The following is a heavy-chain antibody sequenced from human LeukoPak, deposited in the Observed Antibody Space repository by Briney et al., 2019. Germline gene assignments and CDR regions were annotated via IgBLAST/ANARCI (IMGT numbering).Heavy chain of an antibody. D-gene: IGHD3-9*01. CDR3: TRGRGGYFDWLLLFDY. Sequence: GRSLRLSCTASGFTLGDYAMSWFRQAPGKGLEWVGFIRSKAYGGTTEYAASVKGRFTISRDDSKSIAYLQMNSLKTEDTAVYYCTRGRGGYFDWLLLFDYWGQGTLVTVSS. CDR2: IRSKAYGGTT. CDR1: GFTLGDYA. V-gene: IGHV3-49*03. J-gene: IGHJ4*02.